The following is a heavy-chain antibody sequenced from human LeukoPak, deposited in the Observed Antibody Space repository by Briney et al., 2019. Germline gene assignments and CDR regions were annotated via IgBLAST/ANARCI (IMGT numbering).Heavy chain of an antibody. D-gene: IGHD6-13*01. CDR2: TYYRSKWYN. V-gene: IGHV6-1*01. CDR1: GDSVSSNTAA. Sequence: SQTLPLTCAISGDSVSSNTAAWNWIRQSPSRGLEWLGRTYYRSKWYNDYAVSVKSRITINPDTSKNQFSLKLSSVTAADTAVYYCARHGGYSSSLAFNNWFDPWGQGTLVTVSS. CDR3: ARHGGYSSSLAFNNWFDP. J-gene: IGHJ5*02.